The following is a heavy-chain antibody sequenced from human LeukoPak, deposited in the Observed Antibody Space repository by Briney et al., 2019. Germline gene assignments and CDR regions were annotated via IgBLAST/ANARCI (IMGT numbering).Heavy chain of an antibody. CDR2: IYYSGST. D-gene: IGHD3-3*01. CDR1: GGSISSGGYY. J-gene: IGHJ6*02. Sequence: SETPSLTCTVSGGSISSGGYYWSWIRQHPGKGLEWIGYIYYSGSTYYNPSLKSRVTISVDTSKNQFSLKLSSVTAADTAVYYCASLTIFGVGSYYYYGMDVWGQGTTVTVSS. V-gene: IGHV4-31*03. CDR3: ASLTIFGVGSYYYYGMDV.